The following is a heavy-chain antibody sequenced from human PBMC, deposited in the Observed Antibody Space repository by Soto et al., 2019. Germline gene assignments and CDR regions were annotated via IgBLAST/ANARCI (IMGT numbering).Heavy chain of an antibody. V-gene: IGHV4-4*07. CDR1: GASISDFY. CDR2: IYTRGST. Sequence: NPSETLSLTCPVSGASISDFYWSWIRQSAGNRLEWIGRIYTRGSTDYNPSLKSRVTISIDTSKNQLSLRLTSVTAADTAVYYCARGGTYYLDSWGQGTLVTVSS. D-gene: IGHD1-26*01. CDR3: ARGGTYYLDS. J-gene: IGHJ4*02.